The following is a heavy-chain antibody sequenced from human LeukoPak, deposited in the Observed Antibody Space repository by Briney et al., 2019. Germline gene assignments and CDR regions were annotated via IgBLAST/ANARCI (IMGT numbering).Heavy chain of an antibody. D-gene: IGHD1-26*01. CDR2: ISGSGGST. CDR1: GFTFSSYG. CDR3: ARDPYSGTYGDTYYYYMDV. Sequence: GGTLRLSCAASGFTFSSYGMSWVRQAPGKGLEWVSAISGSGGSTYCADSVKGRFTISRDNSKNTLYLQMNSLRAEDTAVYYCARDPYSGTYGDTYYYYMDVWGKGTTVTISS. J-gene: IGHJ6*03. V-gene: IGHV3-23*01.